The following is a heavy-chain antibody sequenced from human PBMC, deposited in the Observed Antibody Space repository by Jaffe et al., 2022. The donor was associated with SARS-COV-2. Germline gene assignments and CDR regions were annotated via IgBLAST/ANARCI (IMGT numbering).Heavy chain of an antibody. D-gene: IGHD2-15*01. CDR2: ISSGSSYI. J-gene: IGHJ6*03. Sequence: EVQLVESGGGLVKPGGSLRLSCAASGFTFSSYSMNWVRQAPGKGLEWVSSISSGSSYIYYADSVKGRFTISRDNAKNSLYLQMNSLRAEDTAVYYCAREGVVVVAALYYYYMDVWGKGTTVTVSS. V-gene: IGHV3-21*01. CDR3: AREGVVVVAALYYYYMDV. CDR1: GFTFSSYS.